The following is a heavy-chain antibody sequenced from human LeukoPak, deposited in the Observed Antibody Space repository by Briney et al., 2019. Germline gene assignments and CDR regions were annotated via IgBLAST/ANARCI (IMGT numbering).Heavy chain of an antibody. CDR3: ARDRQSSGFSYGMDV. CDR2: IYTSGST. V-gene: IGHV4-4*07. J-gene: IGHJ6*02. CDR1: GGSTSSYY. D-gene: IGHD6-19*01. Sequence: SETLSLTCTVSGGSTSSYYWSWIWQPPGKGLEWIGRIYTSGSTNYNPSLKSRVTMSVDTSKNQFSLKLSSVTAADTAVYYCARDRQSSGFSYGMDVWGQGTTVTVSS.